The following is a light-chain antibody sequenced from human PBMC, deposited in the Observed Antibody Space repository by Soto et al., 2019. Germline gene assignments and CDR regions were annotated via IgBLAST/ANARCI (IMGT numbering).Light chain of an antibody. J-gene: IGLJ1*01. CDR1: SSDIGGYNN. V-gene: IGLV2-14*01. Sequence: QSALTQPASVSGSPGQSITISCTGTSSDIGGYNNVSWYQQHPGKAPKLMIYDVTNRPSGVSNRFSGSKSGNTASLTISGLQAEDEADYHCGSYSSSTTHVFGTGTKVTVL. CDR2: DVT. CDR3: GSYSSSTTHV.